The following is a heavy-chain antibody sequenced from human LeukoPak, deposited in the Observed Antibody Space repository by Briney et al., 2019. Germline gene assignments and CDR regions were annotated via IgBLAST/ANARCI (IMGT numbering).Heavy chain of an antibody. Sequence: SETLSLTCTVSGYSISSGYYWGWIRQPPGKGLEWIGSIFRSGTTYYNPSLRSRVTISVDTSKNQFSLKLSSVTAADTAVYYCATNSYGHYQYYYYMDVWGKGTTVTISS. CDR1: GYSISSGYY. D-gene: IGHD5-18*01. J-gene: IGHJ6*03. V-gene: IGHV4-38-2*02. CDR3: ATNSYGHYQYYYYMDV. CDR2: IFRSGTT.